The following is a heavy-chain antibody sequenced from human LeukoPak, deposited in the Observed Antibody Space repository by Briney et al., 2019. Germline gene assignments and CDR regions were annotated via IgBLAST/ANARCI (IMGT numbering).Heavy chain of an antibody. CDR1: GGTFSSYA. D-gene: IGHD4-17*01. V-gene: IGHV1-69*05. CDR3: ANGGDYVWFDP. CDR2: IIPIFGTA. Sequence: SVKVSCKASGGTFSSYAISWVRQAPGQGLEWMGRIIPIFGTANYAQKFQGRVTIITDESTSTAYMELSSLRSEDTAVYYCANGGDYVWFDPWGQGTLVTVSS. J-gene: IGHJ5*02.